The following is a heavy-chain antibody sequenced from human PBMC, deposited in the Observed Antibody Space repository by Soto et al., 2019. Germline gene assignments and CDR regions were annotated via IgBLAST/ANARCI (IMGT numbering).Heavy chain of an antibody. J-gene: IGHJ6*02. V-gene: IGHV3-9*01. CDR2: IAWNSDII. CDR1: GFRFEDYA. CDR3: AKDHYGSAIYGMDV. Sequence: EVQLVESGGGLVQPGRSLRLSGAASGFRFEDYAMHGVGQAPGKGLEWVSGIAWNSDIIGYADSVKGRFTISRDNGKNSLYLQMNSLRPEDTALYYCAKDHYGSAIYGMDVWGQGTTVTVSS. D-gene: IGHD3-10*01.